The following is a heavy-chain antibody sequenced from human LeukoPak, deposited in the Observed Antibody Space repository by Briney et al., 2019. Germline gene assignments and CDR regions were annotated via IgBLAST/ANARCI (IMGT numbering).Heavy chain of an antibody. CDR2: FDPEDGET. J-gene: IGHJ5*02. V-gene: IGHV1-24*01. Sequence: ASVKVSCKVCGYTLTELSMHWVRQDPGKGLEWMGGFDPEDGETIYAQKFQGRVTMTRDTSTSTVYMELSSLRSEDTAVYYCARVDVVGAMVSWFDPWGQGTLVTVSS. CDR3: ARVDVVGAMVSWFDP. CDR1: GYTLTELS. D-gene: IGHD1-26*01.